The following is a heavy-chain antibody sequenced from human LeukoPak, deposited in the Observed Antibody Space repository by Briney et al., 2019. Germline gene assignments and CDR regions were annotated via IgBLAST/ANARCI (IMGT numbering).Heavy chain of an antibody. J-gene: IGHJ4*02. CDR2: IYTSGST. D-gene: IGHD6-19*01. Sequence: SETLSLTCTVSGGSISSGSYYWSWIRQPAGKGLEWIRRIYTSGSTNYSPSLKSRVSISLDTSKNQFSLNLSSVTAADTAVYYCARDSHSSGWTYFDSWGQGTLVTVSS. V-gene: IGHV4-61*02. CDR3: ARDSHSSGWTYFDS. CDR1: GGSISSGSYY.